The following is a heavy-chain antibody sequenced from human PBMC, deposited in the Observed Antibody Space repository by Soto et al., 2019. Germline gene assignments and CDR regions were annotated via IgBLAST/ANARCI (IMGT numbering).Heavy chain of an antibody. D-gene: IGHD2-15*01. V-gene: IGHV3-21*01. CDR2: ISPSTSHI. CDR1: GFTFSSCT. J-gene: IGHJ6*02. Sequence: EVHLVESGGGLVKPGGSLRLSCAVSGFTFSSCTMNWVRQAPGKGLEWVSSISPSTSHIYYADSVKGRFTISRDNAKNSLLLQMNSLRAEDTAVYSCSGCSGGACHQNYGMDVWGQGTKVTVSS. CDR3: SGCSGGACHQNYGMDV.